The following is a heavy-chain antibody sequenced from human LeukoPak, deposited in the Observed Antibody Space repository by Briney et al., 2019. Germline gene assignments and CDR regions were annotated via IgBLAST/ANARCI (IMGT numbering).Heavy chain of an antibody. Sequence: SQTLSLTFAISGDSVSINSAAWNWIRQSPSRGLEWLGRTYYRSKWYNDYAVSVKSRITINPNTSKNQFSLQLDSVTPEDTAVYYCARDEAAVAGTINYWGQGTLVTVSS. CDR2: TYYRSKWYN. CDR1: GDSVSINSAA. CDR3: ARDEAAVAGTINY. J-gene: IGHJ4*02. D-gene: IGHD6-19*01. V-gene: IGHV6-1*01.